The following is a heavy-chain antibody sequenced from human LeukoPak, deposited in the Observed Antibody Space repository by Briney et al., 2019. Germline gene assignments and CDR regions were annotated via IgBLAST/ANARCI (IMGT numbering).Heavy chain of an antibody. D-gene: IGHD4-11*01. V-gene: IGHV3-23*01. CDR2: ISGSGGGT. J-gene: IGHJ4*02. CDR3: AEVSNYVYYFDY. Sequence: GGSLRLSCAASGFTFSSYAMSWVRQAPGKGLEWVSAISGSGGGTYYADSVKGRFTISRDNSKNTLYLQMNSLRAEDTAVYYCAEVSNYVYYFDYWGQGTLVTVSS. CDR1: GFTFSSYA.